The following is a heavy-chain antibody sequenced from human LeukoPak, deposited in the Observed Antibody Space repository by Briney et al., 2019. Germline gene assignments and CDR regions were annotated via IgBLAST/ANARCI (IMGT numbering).Heavy chain of an antibody. CDR3: ATYDYVWGSPDN. CDR1: GFTFSSYE. CDR2: ISSSGSTI. D-gene: IGHD3-16*01. Sequence: GGSLRLSCAASGFTFSSYEMNWVRQAPGKGLEWVSYISSSGSTIYYADSVKGRFTISRDNAKNSLYLQMNSLRAEDTAVYYCATYDYVWGSPDNWGQGTLVTVSS. V-gene: IGHV3-48*03. J-gene: IGHJ4*02.